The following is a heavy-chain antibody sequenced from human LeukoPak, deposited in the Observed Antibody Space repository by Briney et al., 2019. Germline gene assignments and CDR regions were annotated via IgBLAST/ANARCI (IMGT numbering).Heavy chain of an antibody. J-gene: IGHJ5*02. CDR2: MYYSGST. CDR3: ARPYYYDSRIDP. Sequence: SQPLSLTCTVSGGSISSGDYYWSWIRQPPGKGLERIAYMYYSGSTYYNPSLKSRVTMSADTSKNQLSLKLSSVTAADTAVYYCARPYYYDSRIDPWGQGILVTVSS. V-gene: IGHV4-30-4*01. CDR1: GGSISSGDYY. D-gene: IGHD3-22*01.